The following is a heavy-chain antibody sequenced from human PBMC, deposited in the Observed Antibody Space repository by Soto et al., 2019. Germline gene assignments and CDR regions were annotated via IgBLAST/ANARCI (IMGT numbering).Heavy chain of an antibody. CDR2: LTGSGGTT. CDR3: AKHPRHISSSGGPDYYSYYMDV. V-gene: IGHV3-23*01. J-gene: IGHJ6*03. CDR1: GFTFSIHA. D-gene: IGHD6-6*01. Sequence: GGSLRLSCAASGFTFSIHAMSWVRQAPGKGLEWISSLTGSGGTTYYAESLKGRFTISRDNSKNTLYLHVNTLTAEDTAIYYCAKHPRHISSSGGPDYYSYYMDVWGKGTTVTVSS.